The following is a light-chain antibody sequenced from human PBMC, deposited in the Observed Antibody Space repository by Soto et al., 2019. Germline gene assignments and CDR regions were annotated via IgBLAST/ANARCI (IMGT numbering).Light chain of an antibody. J-gene: IGKJ4*01. CDR3: QQHYGSPLT. V-gene: IGKV4-1*01. Sequence: DIVVTPSPDSLAVSLGERATIHCRSSQRGFLSSNNRNYLTWYQQKPGQPPKLLIYWASTRESGVPDRFSGSGSGTDFTLTISSLQAEDLAVYYCQQHYGSPLTFGGGTKVEIK. CDR1: QRGFLSSNNRNY. CDR2: WAS.